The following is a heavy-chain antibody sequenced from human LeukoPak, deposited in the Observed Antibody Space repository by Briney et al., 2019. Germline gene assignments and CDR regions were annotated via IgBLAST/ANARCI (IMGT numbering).Heavy chain of an antibody. D-gene: IGHD3-22*01. CDR2: VYYSGST. CDR1: GASISYYY. CDR3: AGSLPKSSGFD. V-gene: IGHV4-59*08. J-gene: IGHJ4*02. Sequence: SETLSLTCSVSGASISYYYWTWIRQSPGKGLEWIGYVYYSGSTNYNPSLKSRVTISLDTSKSQFSLKPISVTAADTAVYYCAGSLPKSSGFDWGQGTLVTVSS.